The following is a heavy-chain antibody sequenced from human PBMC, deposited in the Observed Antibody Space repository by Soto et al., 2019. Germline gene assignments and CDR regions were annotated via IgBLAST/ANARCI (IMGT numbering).Heavy chain of an antibody. Sequence: GASVKVSCKASGYTFTSYYMHWVRQAPGQGLEWMGIINPSGGSTSYAQKFQGRVTMTRDTSTSTVYMELSSLRSEDTAVYYCAREGGPIRYFDWLLSQYYFDYWGQGTLVTVSS. CDR1: GYTFTSYY. CDR3: AREGGPIRYFDWLLSQYYFDY. D-gene: IGHD3-9*01. J-gene: IGHJ4*02. CDR2: INPSGGST. V-gene: IGHV1-46*01.